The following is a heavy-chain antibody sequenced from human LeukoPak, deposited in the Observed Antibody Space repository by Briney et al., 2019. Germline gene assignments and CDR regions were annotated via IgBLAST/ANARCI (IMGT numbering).Heavy chain of an antibody. D-gene: IGHD6-19*01. Sequence: GGSLRLSCAASGFTFSSYGMHWVRQAPGKGLEWVAVIWYDGSNKYYADSVKGRFTISRDNSKNTLYLQMNSRRAEDTAVYYCAKDGSGWLDYWGQGTLVTVSS. V-gene: IGHV3-33*06. CDR3: AKDGSGWLDY. CDR1: GFTFSSYG. J-gene: IGHJ4*02. CDR2: IWYDGSNK.